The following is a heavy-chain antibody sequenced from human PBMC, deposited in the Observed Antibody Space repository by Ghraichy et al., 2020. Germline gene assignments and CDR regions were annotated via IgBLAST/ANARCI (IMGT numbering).Heavy chain of an antibody. CDR3: NVEAVDSEDYYYGMDV. J-gene: IGHJ6*02. D-gene: IGHD3-9*01. CDR1: GFIFSSYA. CDR2: ISFDGSNK. V-gene: IGHV3-30*03. Sequence: GGSLRLSCAASGFIFSSYAMHWVRQAPGKGLAWVASISFDGSNKYYGDSVKGRFTISRDNSKNTVYLQMNSLTAEDTAVYYCNVEAVDSEDYYYGMDVWGQGTTVTVSS.